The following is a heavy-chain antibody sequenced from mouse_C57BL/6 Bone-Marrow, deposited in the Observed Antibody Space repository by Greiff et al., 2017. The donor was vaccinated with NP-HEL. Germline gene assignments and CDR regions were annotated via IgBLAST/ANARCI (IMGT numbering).Heavy chain of an antibody. J-gene: IGHJ3*01. CDR2: IYPGDGDT. Sequence: QVQLQQPGAELVKPGASVMISCKASGYEFSNYWMNWVKQRPGQGLEWIGQIYPGDGDTNYNGKFKDKATLTADKSSSTAYMQLSRLTAEDSAVYVCARGAYWGQGTLVTVSP. CDR3: ARGAY. V-gene: IGHV1-80*01. CDR1: GYEFSNYW.